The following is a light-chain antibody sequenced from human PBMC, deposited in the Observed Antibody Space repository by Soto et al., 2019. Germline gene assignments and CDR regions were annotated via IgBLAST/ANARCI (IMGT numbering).Light chain of an antibody. CDR3: HSCNTAAFT. Sequence: DIQMTQSPSSLSASVGDRVTITCRASQGITNYLAWYQQRPGKVPKLLIYAASTLQSGVPSRFSGSGSGTDFTLTISSLQPEDVATYYCHSCNTAAFTFGPGTKVDIK. J-gene: IGKJ3*01. CDR2: AAS. V-gene: IGKV1-27*01. CDR1: QGITNY.